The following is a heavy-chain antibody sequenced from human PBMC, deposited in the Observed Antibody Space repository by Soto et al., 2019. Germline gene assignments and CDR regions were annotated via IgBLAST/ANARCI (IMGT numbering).Heavy chain of an antibody. Sequence: PGESLKISCKGSGYSFTSYWIGWVRQMPGKGLEWMGIIYPGDSDTRYSPSFQGQVTISADKSISTAYLQWSSLKASDTAMYYCTRDLDYGGNCDTIEIWGQGTMVTVSS. CDR1: GYSFTSYW. J-gene: IGHJ3*02. CDR3: TRDLDYGGNCDTIEI. CDR2: IYPGDSDT. V-gene: IGHV5-51*01. D-gene: IGHD4-17*01.